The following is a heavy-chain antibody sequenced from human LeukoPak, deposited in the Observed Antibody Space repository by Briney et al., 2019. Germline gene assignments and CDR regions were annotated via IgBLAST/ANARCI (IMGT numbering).Heavy chain of an antibody. CDR1: GYSFTSYW. CDR2: IYPGDSDT. V-gene: IGHV5-51*01. J-gene: IGHJ5*02. CDR3: ARTYYYDSSGLNWFDP. D-gene: IGHD3-22*01. Sequence: GESLQISCQGSGYSFTSYWIGWVRQLPGKGLEWMGIIYPGDSDTRYSPSFQGQVTISADKSISTAYLQWSSLKASDTAMYYCARTYYYDSSGLNWFDPWGQGTLVTVSS.